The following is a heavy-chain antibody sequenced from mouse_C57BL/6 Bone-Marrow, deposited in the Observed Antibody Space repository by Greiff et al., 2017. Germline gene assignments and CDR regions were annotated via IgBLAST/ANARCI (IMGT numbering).Heavy chain of an antibody. CDR2: IWSDGST. J-gene: IGHJ4*01. V-gene: IGHV2-6-1*01. Sequence: QVQLQQSGPGLVAPSQSLSITCTVSGFSLTSYGVHWVRQPPGKGLEWLVVIWSDGSTNYNSALKSRLSICKDNSKSQVFLKMNSLQTDDTAMYSCARQGVTTDYAMDYWGQGTSVTVSS. D-gene: IGHD2-2*01. CDR3: ARQGVTTDYAMDY. CDR1: GFSLTSYG.